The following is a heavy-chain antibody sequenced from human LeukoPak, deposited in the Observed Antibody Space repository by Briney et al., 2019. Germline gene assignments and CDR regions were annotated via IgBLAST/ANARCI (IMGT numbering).Heavy chain of an antibody. CDR1: GFTFSSYG. D-gene: IGHD3-10*01. CDR3: AKDETITMVRGVKVDY. V-gene: IGHV3-30*02. CDR2: IRYDGSNK. Sequence: GGSLRLSCAASGFTFSSYGMHWVRQAPGKGLEWVAFIRYDGSNKYYADSVKGRFTISRDNSKNTLYLQMNSLRAEDTALYYCAKDETITMVRGVKVDYWGQGTLVTVSS. J-gene: IGHJ4*02.